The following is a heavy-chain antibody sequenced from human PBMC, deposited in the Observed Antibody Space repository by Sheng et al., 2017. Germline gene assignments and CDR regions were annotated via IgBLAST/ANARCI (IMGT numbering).Heavy chain of an antibody. V-gene: IGHV3-48*03. Sequence: EVQLVESGGGLVQPGGSLRLSCAASGFTFSSHGMNWVRQAPGKGLEWISYITGSGSTMYYADSVKGRFTISRDNAKNSLYLQMNSLRAEDTAVYYCASTHGYTYGYQLDSWGQGTLVTVSS. D-gene: IGHD5-18*01. J-gene: IGHJ4*02. CDR2: ITGSGSTM. CDR3: ASTHGYTYGYQLDS. CDR1: GFTFSSHG.